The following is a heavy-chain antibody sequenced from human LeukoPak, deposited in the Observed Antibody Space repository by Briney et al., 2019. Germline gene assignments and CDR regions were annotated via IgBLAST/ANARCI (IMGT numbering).Heavy chain of an antibody. CDR3: ARGRWLQARGPSFDY. CDR1: GFTFSSYV. Sequence: GGSLRLSCAASGFTFSSYVMHWVRQAPGKGLEWVAVISYDGSNKYYADSVKGRFTISRDNSKNTLYLQMNSLRAEDTAVYYCARGRWLQARGPSFDYWGQGTLVTVSS. D-gene: IGHD5-24*01. V-gene: IGHV3-30-3*01. CDR2: ISYDGSNK. J-gene: IGHJ4*02.